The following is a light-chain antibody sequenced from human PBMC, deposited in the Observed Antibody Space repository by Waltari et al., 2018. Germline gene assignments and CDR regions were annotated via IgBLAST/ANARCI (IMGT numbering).Light chain of an antibody. CDR2: LGS. CDR3: MQAVQTRT. CDR1: QSLLHSNGYNY. Sequence: DIVMTQSPLSLPVTPGEPASISCRSSQSLLHSNGYNYLDWYLQKPGQSPQLLIYLGSNRASGVPDRFSGSGSGTDFTLKISRVEAEDVGVYYCMQAVQTRTFGQGKRLEIK. J-gene: IGKJ5*01. V-gene: IGKV2-28*01.